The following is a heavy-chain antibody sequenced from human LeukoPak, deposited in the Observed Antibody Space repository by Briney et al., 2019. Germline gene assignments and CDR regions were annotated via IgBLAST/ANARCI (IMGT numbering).Heavy chain of an antibody. CDR1: GYSISNGYY. J-gene: IGHJ4*02. D-gene: IGHD3-3*01. CDR3: ARGAEYYAIWRGYAGYSDY. CDR2: ISHRGST. Sequence: ETLPLTCTVSGYSISNGYYWGWIRQPPGKGLEWVGSISHRGSTYYNPSLRSRITISLDRSKQKFSLKLTSVTAADTAVYFCARGAEYYAIWRGYAGYSDYWGQGISVTVSS. V-gene: IGHV4-38-2*02.